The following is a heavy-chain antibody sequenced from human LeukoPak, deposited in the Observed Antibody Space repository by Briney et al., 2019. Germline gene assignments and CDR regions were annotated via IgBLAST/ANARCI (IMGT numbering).Heavy chain of an antibody. CDR2: IYSGGST. J-gene: IGHJ5*02. Sequence: GGSLRLSCAASGFTVSSNYMSWVRQAPGKGLEWVSVIYSGGSTYYADSVKGRFTISRDNSKNTLYLQMNSLRAEDTAVYYCASFVRYSISWSWFDPWGQGTLVTVSS. CDR1: GFTVSSNY. D-gene: IGHD6-13*01. V-gene: IGHV3-66*01. CDR3: ASFVRYSISWSWFDP.